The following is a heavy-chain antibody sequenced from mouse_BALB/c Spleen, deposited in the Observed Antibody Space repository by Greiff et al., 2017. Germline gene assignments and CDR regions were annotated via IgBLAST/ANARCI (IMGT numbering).Heavy chain of an antibody. CDR3: ARNWGVVDAWFAY. CDR1: GFSLSRYS. CDR2: IWGGGST. D-gene: IGHD1-1*01. J-gene: IGHJ3*01. Sequence: VMLVESGPGLVAPSQSLSITCTVSGFSLSRYSVHWVRQPPGKGLEWLGMIWGGGSTDYNSALKSRLSISKDNSKSQVFLKMNSLQTDDTAMYYCARNWGVVDAWFAYWGQGTLVTVSA. V-gene: IGHV2-6-4*01.